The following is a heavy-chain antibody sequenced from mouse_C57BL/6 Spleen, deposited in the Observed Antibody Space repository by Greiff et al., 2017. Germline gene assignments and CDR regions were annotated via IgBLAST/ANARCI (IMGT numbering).Heavy chain of an antibody. V-gene: IGHV10-1*01. CDR1: GFSFNTYA. CDR2: IRSKSNNFAT. CDR3: VRDDYDDAMDD. D-gene: IGHD2-4*01. J-gene: IGHJ4*01. Sequence: EVMLVESGGGLVQTKGSLKLSCAASGFSFNTYAMNWVRQAPGKGLEWVARIRSKSNNFATYYADSVKDRFTISRDDSESMLYLQMNNLKTEDTAMYYCVRDDYDDAMDDWGQGTSVTVSS.